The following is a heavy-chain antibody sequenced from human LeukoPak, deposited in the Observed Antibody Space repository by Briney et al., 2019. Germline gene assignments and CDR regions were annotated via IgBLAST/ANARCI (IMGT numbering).Heavy chain of an antibody. CDR1: GFTFSGYS. D-gene: IGHD1-1*01. CDR3: ARQLESRIDC. Sequence: GGSLRLSCAASGFTFSGYSMHWVRQAPGKGLEWVAAILYDGINEYYADSVQGRFTISRDNSKNTLFLQMNSPRTEDTAVYYCARQLESRIDCWGQGALVTVSS. V-gene: IGHV3-30-3*01. CDR2: ILYDGINE. J-gene: IGHJ4*02.